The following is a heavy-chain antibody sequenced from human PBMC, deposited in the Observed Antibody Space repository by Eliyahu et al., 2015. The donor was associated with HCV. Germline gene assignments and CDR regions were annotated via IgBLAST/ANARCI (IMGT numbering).Heavy chain of an antibody. CDR3: ATGYSSGWGLGNFDF. CDR1: GYPFTGYX. D-gene: IGHD6-19*01. Sequence: QVELVQSGAAVRKPGASVKVSCEASGYPFTGYXXHGVRXAPGQGLDLMGWISPNSGGTNYAQKFQGRVTMTRDTSIITAYMELSSLKSDDTAVFYCATGYSSGWGLGNFDFWGQGTLVTVSS. J-gene: IGHJ4*02. V-gene: IGHV1-2*02. CDR2: ISPNSGGT.